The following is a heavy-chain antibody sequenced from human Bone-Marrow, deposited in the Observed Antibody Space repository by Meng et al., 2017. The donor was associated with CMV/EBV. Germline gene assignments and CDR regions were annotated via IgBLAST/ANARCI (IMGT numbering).Heavy chain of an antibody. Sequence: SCAISGDSVSSNSAAWNWIRQSPSRGLEWLGSTYYRSKWYNDYAVSVKSRITINPDTYRNQFSLQLNSVTPEDTAVYYCARDQYCSGGSCCRDRSFDYWGQGTLVTVSS. J-gene: IGHJ4*02. CDR3: ARDQYCSGGSCCRDRSFDY. D-gene: IGHD2-15*01. V-gene: IGHV6-1*01. CDR2: TYYRSKWYN. CDR1: GDSVSSNSAA.